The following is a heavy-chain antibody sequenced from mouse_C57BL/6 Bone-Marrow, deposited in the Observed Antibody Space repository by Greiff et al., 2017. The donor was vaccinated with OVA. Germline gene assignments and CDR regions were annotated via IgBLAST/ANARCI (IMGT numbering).Heavy chain of an antibody. V-gene: IGHV1-55*01. CDR2: IYPGSGST. CDR1: GYTFTSYW. Sequence: QVHVKQPGAELVKPGASVKMSCKASGYTFTSYWITWVKQRPGQGLEWIGDIYPGSGSTNYNEKFKSKATLTVDTSSSTAYMQLSSLTSEDSAVYYCARMTAQATWAYWGQGTLVTVSA. CDR3: ARMTAQATWAY. D-gene: IGHD3-2*02. J-gene: IGHJ3*01.